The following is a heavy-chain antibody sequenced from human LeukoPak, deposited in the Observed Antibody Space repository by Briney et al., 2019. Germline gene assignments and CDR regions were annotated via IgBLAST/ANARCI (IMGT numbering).Heavy chain of an antibody. Sequence: PGGSLRLSCVASGFTFSTFAMGGVPQAPGKGLEWVSVIRGSGGTTYYSDSVRGRFTISRDTSKNTLFLQMNSLRAEDTALYFCVKGAWLDYWGQGTLVTVSS. CDR2: IRGSGGTT. J-gene: IGHJ4*02. D-gene: IGHD5-12*01. CDR3: VKGAWLDY. V-gene: IGHV3-23*01. CDR1: GFTFSTFA.